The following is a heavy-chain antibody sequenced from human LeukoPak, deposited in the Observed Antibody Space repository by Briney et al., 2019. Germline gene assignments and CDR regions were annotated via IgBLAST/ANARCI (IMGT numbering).Heavy chain of an antibody. CDR2: IIPIFGTA. Sequence: SVKVSCKASGGTFSSYVISWVRQAPGQGLEWMGGIIPIFGTANNAQKFQGRVTITADESTSTAYMELSSLRSEDTAVYYCARGEVPAYYYDSSGYYYDWFDPWGQGTLVTVSS. CDR3: ARGEVPAYYYDSSGYYYDWFDP. J-gene: IGHJ5*02. CDR1: GGTFSSYV. D-gene: IGHD3-22*01. V-gene: IGHV1-69*13.